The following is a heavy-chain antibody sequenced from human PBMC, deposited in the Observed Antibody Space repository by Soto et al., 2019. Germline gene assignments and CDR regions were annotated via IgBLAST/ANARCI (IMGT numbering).Heavy chain of an antibody. CDR2: ISGSGGST. CDR3: AKDNGYSYGAIHGY. J-gene: IGHJ4*02. CDR1: GFTFSSYA. V-gene: IGHV3-23*01. D-gene: IGHD5-18*01. Sequence: PGGSLRLSCAASGFTFSSYAMSWVRQAPGKGLEWVSAISGSGGSTYYADSVKGRFTISRDNSKNTLYLQMNSLRAEDTAVYYCAKDNGYSYGAIHGYWGQGTLVTSPQ.